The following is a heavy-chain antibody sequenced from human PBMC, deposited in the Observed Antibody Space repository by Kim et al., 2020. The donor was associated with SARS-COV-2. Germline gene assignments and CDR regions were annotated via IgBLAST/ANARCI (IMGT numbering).Heavy chain of an antibody. D-gene: IGHD3-9*01. J-gene: IGHJ4*02. CDR3: ARGYYDILTGYDY. Sequence: YAQKFQGRVTITADESTSTAYMELSSLRSEDTAVYYCARGYYDILTGYDYWGQGILVTVSS. V-gene: IGHV1-69*01.